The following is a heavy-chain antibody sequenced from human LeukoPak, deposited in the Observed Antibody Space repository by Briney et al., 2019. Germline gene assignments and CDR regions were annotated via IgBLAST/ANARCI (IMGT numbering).Heavy chain of an antibody. CDR1: GFTFSRYW. V-gene: IGHV3-7*05. J-gene: IGHJ4*02. D-gene: IGHD6-19*01. Sequence: GGSPRLSCAASGFTFSRYWMSWVRQAPGKGLEWVANIKQDGSEIYYVASVKGRFTVSRDNAKNSLSLQMNSLRADDTAVYYCARHWWDSSGSYHFDYWGQGTLVTVSS. CDR3: ARHWWDSSGSYHFDY. CDR2: IKQDGSEI.